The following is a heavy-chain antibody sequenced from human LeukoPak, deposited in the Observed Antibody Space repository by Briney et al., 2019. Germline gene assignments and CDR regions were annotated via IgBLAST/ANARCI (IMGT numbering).Heavy chain of an antibody. D-gene: IGHD5-18*01. CDR3: AREYGGGHSYGYYY. J-gene: IGHJ4*02. CDR1: GYTFTSYG. V-gene: IGHV1-69*04. Sequence: GASVKVSCKASGYTFTSYGFSWVRQAPGQGLEWVGRVIPTLGIANYAQRFQGRVTITADKSTGTAYMELSSLRSEDTAVYYCAREYGGGHSYGYYYWGQGTLVSVSS. CDR2: VIPTLGIA.